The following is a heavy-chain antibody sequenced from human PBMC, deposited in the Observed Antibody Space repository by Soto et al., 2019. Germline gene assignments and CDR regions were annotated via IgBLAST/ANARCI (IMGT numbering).Heavy chain of an antibody. CDR2: IYYSGST. V-gene: IGHV4-31*03. Sequence: QVQLQESGPGLVKPSQTLSLTCTVSGGSISSGGYYWSWIRQHPGKGLEWIGYIYYSGSTYYNPSLKSRVTISVDTSKNQFSLKLSSVTAADTAVYYCAREHRDCSGGSCSRLWHYYYYGMDVWGQGTTVTVSS. J-gene: IGHJ6*02. CDR3: AREHRDCSGGSCSRLWHYYYYGMDV. CDR1: GGSISSGGYY. D-gene: IGHD2-15*01.